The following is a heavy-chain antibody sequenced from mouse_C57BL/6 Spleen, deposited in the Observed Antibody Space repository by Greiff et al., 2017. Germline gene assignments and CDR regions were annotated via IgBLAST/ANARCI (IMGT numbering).Heavy chain of an antibody. CDR2: IDPEDGET. Sequence: EVQGVESGAELVKPGASVKLSCTASGFNIKDYYMHWVKQRTEQGLEWIGRIDPEDGETKYAPKFQGKATITADTSSNTAYLQLSSLTSEDTAVYYCARDKGDLNSWFAYWGQGTLVTVSA. V-gene: IGHV14-2*01. CDR1: GFNIKDYY. CDR3: ARDKGDLNSWFAY. D-gene: IGHD1-3*01. J-gene: IGHJ3*01.